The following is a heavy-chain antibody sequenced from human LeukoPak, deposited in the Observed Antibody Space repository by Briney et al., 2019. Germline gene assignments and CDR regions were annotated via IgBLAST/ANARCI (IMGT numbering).Heavy chain of an antibody. CDR1: GFTFGTYG. V-gene: IGHV3-23*01. CDR2: ITGSSTWT. CDR3: ARELVSLGTGYFDL. D-gene: IGHD7-27*01. J-gene: IGHJ2*01. Sequence: GGSLRLSCEASGFTFGTYGMTWVRQAPGKGLEWVSGITGSSTWTYYADSVRGRFTISRDNSKNTLHLQMNNLTADDTAVYYCARELVSLGTGYFDLWGRGTLVTVSS.